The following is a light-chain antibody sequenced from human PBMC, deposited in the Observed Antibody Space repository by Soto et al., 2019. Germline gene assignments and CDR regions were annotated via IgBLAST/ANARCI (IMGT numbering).Light chain of an antibody. J-gene: IGLJ1*01. CDR2: EVS. CDR3: SSYTGRSTSYV. Sequence: QLVLTQPASVSGSPGQSITISCTGTISDIGTYDYVSWYQQHPGKAPKLLIFEVSNRPSGISNRFSGSKSGTTASLTISGLQAEDEADYYCSSYTGRSTSYVFGTGTKLTVL. CDR1: ISDIGTYDY. V-gene: IGLV2-14*01.